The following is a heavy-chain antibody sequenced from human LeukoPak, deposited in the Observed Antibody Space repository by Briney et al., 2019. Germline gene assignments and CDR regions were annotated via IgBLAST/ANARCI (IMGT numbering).Heavy chain of an antibody. V-gene: IGHV3-23*01. CDR3: AKDELERRQEVVYFQH. J-gene: IGHJ1*01. CDR2: ISGSGGST. CDR1: GFTFSSYA. D-gene: IGHD1-1*01. Sequence: GGSLRLSCAASGFTFSSYAMSWVRQAPGKGLEWVSAISGSGGSTYYADSVKGRFTISRDNSKNTLYLQMNSLRAEDTAVYYCAKDELERRQEVVYFQHWGQGTLVTVSS.